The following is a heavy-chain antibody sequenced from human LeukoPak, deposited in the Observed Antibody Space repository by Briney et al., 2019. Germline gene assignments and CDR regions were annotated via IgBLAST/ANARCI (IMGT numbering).Heavy chain of an antibody. Sequence: SETLSLTCAVYGGSFSGYYWSWIRQPPGKGLEWLGEINHSGSTNYNPSPKSRVTISVDTSKNQFSLKLSSVTAADTAVYYCARGLVVVAASPYYYYGMDVWGQGTTVTVSS. V-gene: IGHV4-34*01. J-gene: IGHJ6*02. D-gene: IGHD2-15*01. CDR3: ARGLVVVAASPYYYYGMDV. CDR2: INHSGST. CDR1: GGSFSGYY.